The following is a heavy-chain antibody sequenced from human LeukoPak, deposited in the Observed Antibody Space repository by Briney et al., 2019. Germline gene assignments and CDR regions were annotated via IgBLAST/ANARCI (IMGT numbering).Heavy chain of an antibody. J-gene: IGHJ5*02. CDR2: INSDGSST. V-gene: IGHV3-74*01. Sequence: HPGGSLRLSCAASGFTFSSYWMHWVRQAPGKGLVWVSRINSDGSSTGYADSVKGRFTISRDNAKNTLYLQMNSLRAEDTAVYYCARGPLSSTWLYNWFDPWGQGTLVTVSS. D-gene: IGHD6-13*01. CDR1: GFTFSSYW. CDR3: ARGPLSSTWLYNWFDP.